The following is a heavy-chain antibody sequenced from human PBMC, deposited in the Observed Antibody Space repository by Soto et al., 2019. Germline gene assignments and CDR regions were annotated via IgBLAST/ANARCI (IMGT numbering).Heavy chain of an antibody. CDR3: ARVPPGVWFDP. CDR1: GYTFTSYG. CDR2: ISAYNGNT. Sequence: ASVKVSFKASGYTFTSYGISWVRQAPGQGLEWMGCISAYNGNTNYAQKLQGRVTMTTDTSTRTAYMELRSLRSDDTAVYYCARVPPGVWFDPWGQGTLVTVSS. D-gene: IGHD2-8*01. V-gene: IGHV1-18*04. J-gene: IGHJ5*02.